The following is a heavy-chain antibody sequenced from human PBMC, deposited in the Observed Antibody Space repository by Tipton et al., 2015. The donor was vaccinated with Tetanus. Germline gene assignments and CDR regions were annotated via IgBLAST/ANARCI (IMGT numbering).Heavy chain of an antibody. CDR2: IGSDKYT. J-gene: IGHJ6*02. V-gene: IGHV3-21*01. CDR1: GFSFSTYT. CDR3: ARVKGTYNHYGLDV. D-gene: IGHD3-10*01. Sequence: SLRLSCAASGFSFSTYTMNWARQAPGKGLEWVSSIGSDKYTYYLDSVKDRFTISRDNAKNSVYLQMNSLRAEDGAVYYCARVKGTYNHYGLDVWGQGTTVTVAS.